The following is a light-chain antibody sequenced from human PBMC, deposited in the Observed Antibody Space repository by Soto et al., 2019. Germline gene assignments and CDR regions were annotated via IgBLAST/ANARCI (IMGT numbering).Light chain of an antibody. V-gene: IGKV1-39*01. CDR3: QQSYSTPIT. CDR2: GAS. CDR1: QSISNY. J-gene: IGKJ5*01. Sequence: DIQMTQSPSSLSASVGDRVTITCRASQSISNYLNWYQQKPGEAPNLLIFGASTLQSGVPSRFSGSGSGTDFTLTISSLQPEDFATYYCQQSYSTPITFGQGTRLEIK.